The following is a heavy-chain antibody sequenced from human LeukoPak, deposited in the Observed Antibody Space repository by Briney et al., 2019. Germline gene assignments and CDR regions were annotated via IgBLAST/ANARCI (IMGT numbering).Heavy chain of an antibody. D-gene: IGHD5-12*01. CDR3: ARGRIIGCDSFDY. CDR2: ISGSGTTI. J-gene: IGHJ4*02. Sequence: GGSLRLSCAVSGFTVSSNYMSWVRQAPGKGLEWVSYISGSGTTIYYADSVKGRFTISRDNAKNSLYLQMNSLRAEDTAVYYCARGRIIGCDSFDYWGQGALVTVSS. CDR1: GFTVSSNY. V-gene: IGHV3-11*04.